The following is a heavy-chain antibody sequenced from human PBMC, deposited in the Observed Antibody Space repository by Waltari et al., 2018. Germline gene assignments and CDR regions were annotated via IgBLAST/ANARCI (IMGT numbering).Heavy chain of an antibody. Sequence: EVRLWESGGGVTYVGGSLRLSCAAYGFRFSTFEMTWARQVPGKGLEWVAFISEDSQRIFYATSVRGRFAGSRDNSKNLIFLHMTNLRVDDTATYFCVKGGWLDDWGQGSLVTVSS. V-gene: IGHV3-23*01. CDR1: GFRFSTFE. J-gene: IGHJ4*02. D-gene: IGHD2-15*01. CDR3: VKGGWLDD. CDR2: ISEDSQRI.